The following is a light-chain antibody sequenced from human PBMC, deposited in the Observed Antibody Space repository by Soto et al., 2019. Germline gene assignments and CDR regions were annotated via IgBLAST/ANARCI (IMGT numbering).Light chain of an antibody. CDR2: DVS. J-gene: IGLJ2*01. V-gene: IGLV2-14*01. CDR3: SSYTSTNTLI. Sequence: QSVLTQPASVSGSPGQSITISCTGTSSDVGYYNYVSWYQQNPGKAPKLIIHDVSNRPSGVSNRFSGSKSGNTASLTISGLQAEDEANYYCSSYTSTNTLIFGGGTKLTVL. CDR1: SSDVGYYNY.